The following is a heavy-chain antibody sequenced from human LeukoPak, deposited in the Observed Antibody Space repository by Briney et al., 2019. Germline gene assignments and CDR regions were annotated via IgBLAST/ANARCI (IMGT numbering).Heavy chain of an antibody. D-gene: IGHD3-9*01. Sequence: GGSLRLSCAASGFTFSSYTMSWVRQAPGKGLEWVSTTSASGGRTYYADSVKGRFTISRDNSKNTLYLQMNSLRVEDTAVYYCAKAYYDILTGYRVAAFDIWGQGTMVTVSS. CDR1: GFTFSSYT. V-gene: IGHV3-23*01. CDR2: TSASGGRT. J-gene: IGHJ3*02. CDR3: AKAYYDILTGYRVAAFDI.